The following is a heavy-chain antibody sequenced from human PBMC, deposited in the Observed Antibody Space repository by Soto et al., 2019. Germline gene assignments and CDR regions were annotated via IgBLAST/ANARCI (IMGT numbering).Heavy chain of an antibody. CDR3: ARDHLILPAHDFFYGSDV. D-gene: IGHD2-21*02. J-gene: IGHJ6*02. CDR1: GFTFSMYS. CDR2: IPQDGVDG. V-gene: IGHV3-7*03. Sequence: GGSLRLSCEISGFTFSMYSMSWVRQSPGKGLEWVAKIPQDGVDGHYADSVKGRFTISRDNGKNSLYLQLNNLRAEDTAVYYCARDHLILPAHDFFYGSDVWGRGATVTVSS.